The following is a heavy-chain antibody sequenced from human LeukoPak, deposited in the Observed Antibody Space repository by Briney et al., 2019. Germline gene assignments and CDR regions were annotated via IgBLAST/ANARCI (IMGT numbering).Heavy chain of an antibody. CDR3: AKVSSMGPPDY. CDR1: GFTFSSYS. V-gene: IGHV3-23*01. D-gene: IGHD2/OR15-2a*01. J-gene: IGHJ4*02. CDR2: INGSGGST. Sequence: GGSLRLSCAASGFTFSSYSMNWVRQAPGKGLEWVSAINGSGGSTYYADSVKGRFTISRDNSKNKLYLQMNRLRAEDTAVYYCAKVSSMGPPDYWGQETLVTVSS.